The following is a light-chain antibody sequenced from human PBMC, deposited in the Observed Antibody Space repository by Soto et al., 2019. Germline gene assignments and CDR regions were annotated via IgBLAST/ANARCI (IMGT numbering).Light chain of an antibody. CDR2: DNN. J-gene: IGLJ2*01. V-gene: IGLV1-51*01. Sequence: QSVLTQPPSVSAAPGQKVTISCSGSSSNIGNNFVSWRQQLPGTAPKLLIYDNNKRPSGIPDRFSGSKSGTSATLGITGLQTGDEADYYCGTWDNSLSAVEFGGGTQLTVL. CDR3: GTWDNSLSAVE. CDR1: SSNIGNNF.